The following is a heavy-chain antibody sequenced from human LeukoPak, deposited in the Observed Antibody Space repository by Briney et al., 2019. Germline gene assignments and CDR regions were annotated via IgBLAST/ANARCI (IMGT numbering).Heavy chain of an antibody. CDR2: IRSKANSYAT. V-gene: IGHV3-73*01. CDR3: TRSARMTTVTDLRDY. D-gene: IGHD4-17*01. Sequence: GGSLRLSCAASGFIFSSYSMNWVRQAPGKGLEWVGRIRSKANSYATAYAASVKGRFTISRDDSKNTAYLQMNSLKTEDTAVYYCTRSARMTTVTDLRDYWGQGTLVTVSS. J-gene: IGHJ4*02. CDR1: GFIFSSYS.